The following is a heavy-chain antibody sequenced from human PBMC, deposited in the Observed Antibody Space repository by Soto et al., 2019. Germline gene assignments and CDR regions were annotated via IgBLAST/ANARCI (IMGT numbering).Heavy chain of an antibody. J-gene: IGHJ6*02. Sequence: QVQLVQSGAEVKKPGSSVKVSCKASGGTFSSYAISWVRQAPGQGLEWMGGIIPIFGTANYAQKLQGRVTIPAVEPASTAYTELSSRISEDTAVYYCALYGWGSYYSYDSYYGMDVWGQGTTVTVSS. CDR3: ALYGWGSYYSYDSYYGMDV. D-gene: IGHD3-10*01. V-gene: IGHV1-69*12. CDR2: IIPIFGTA. CDR1: GGTFSSYA.